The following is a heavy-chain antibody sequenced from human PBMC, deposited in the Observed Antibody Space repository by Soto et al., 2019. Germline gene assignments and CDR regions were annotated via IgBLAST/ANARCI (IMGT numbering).Heavy chain of an antibody. CDR1: GFTFSRYW. D-gene: IGHD2-21*02. V-gene: IGHV3-7*01. J-gene: IGHJ6*03. Sequence: EVQLVESGGCLVQPGGSLRLSCAASGFTFSRYWMRWVRKAPGKGLEWVANIKQDGSEKYYVDSVKGRFTISRDNAKNSLYLQMNSLRAEDTAVYYCAREGDYYYYYYMDVWGKGTTVTVSS. CDR2: IKQDGSEK. CDR3: AREGDYYYYYYMDV.